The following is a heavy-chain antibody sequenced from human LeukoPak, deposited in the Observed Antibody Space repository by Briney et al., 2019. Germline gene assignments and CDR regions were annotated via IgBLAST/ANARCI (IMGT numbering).Heavy chain of an antibody. D-gene: IGHD3-10*01. J-gene: IGHJ4*02. Sequence: GESLKISCKGSGYTFATYWIGWVRQKPGKGLEWMGIIYPGDSDPGYSPSFQGQVTISADKSISTAFLQWSSLKASDTAMYYCATVYYYGSGSYYYFHFWGQGTLVTVSS. CDR3: ATVYYYGSGSYYYFHF. CDR1: GYTFATYW. V-gene: IGHV5-51*01. CDR2: IYPGDSDP.